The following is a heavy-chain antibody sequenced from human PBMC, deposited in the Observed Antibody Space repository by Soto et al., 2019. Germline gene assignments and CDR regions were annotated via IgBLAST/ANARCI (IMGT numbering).Heavy chain of an antibody. CDR1: GYTFTSYA. Sequence: ASVKVSCKASGYTFTSYAMHWVHQAPGQRLEWMGWINAGNANTKYSHNFQGRVTIARDTSASTAYMKLSSLRSEDTAVNYCASGVAPYYFDYWGQGTLVTVSS. J-gene: IGHJ4*02. CDR3: ASGVAPYYFDY. V-gene: IGHV1-3*01. D-gene: IGHD2-15*01. CDR2: INAGNANT.